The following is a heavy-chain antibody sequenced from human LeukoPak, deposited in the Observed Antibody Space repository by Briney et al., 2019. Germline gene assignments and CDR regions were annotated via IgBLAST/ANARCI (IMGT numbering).Heavy chain of an antibody. CDR2: IYSGGDT. CDR3: TRGPGSTWYSDY. CDR1: GFTVSSNY. J-gene: IGHJ4*02. Sequence: GGSLRRSCATSGFTVSSNYMNWVRQAPGKRLEWVSIIYSGGDTYYADSVKGRFTISRDNSKNTLYLQMNSLRAEDTAVYYCTRGPGSTWYSDYWGQGTLVTVSS. V-gene: IGHV3-66*02. D-gene: IGHD6-13*01.